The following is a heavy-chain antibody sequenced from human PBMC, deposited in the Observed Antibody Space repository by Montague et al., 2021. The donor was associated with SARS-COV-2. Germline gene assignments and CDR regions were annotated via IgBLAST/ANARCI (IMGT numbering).Heavy chain of an antibody. V-gene: IGHV4-39*01. J-gene: IGHJ4*02. Sequence: SETLSLTCTVSGDSISSSSYNWGWIRQPPGKGLEWIGSVHYSGRPYYXXXLKSRVTIYVDTSKNQLSLKLSSVTAADTAVYYCTRHVHMTWPEPSPGFDYWGQGTPVTVSS. D-gene: IGHD1-1*01. CDR2: VHYSGRP. CDR3: TRHVHMTWPEPSPGFDY. CDR1: GDSISSSSYN.